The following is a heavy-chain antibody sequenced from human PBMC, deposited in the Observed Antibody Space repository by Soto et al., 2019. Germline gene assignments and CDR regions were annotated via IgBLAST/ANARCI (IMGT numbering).Heavy chain of an antibody. J-gene: IGHJ3*02. V-gene: IGHV4-59*01. Sequence: VQLQESGPGLVRPSETLSLTCSVSGASTASYSWNWIRQSPGKGLEWIGNSFYSVSANYDPSLRSRVTISIDTSRKQVSLTLSSVTAADTAVYYCARRGRRYSNYLSRPQTVGGFDIWGQGTLVIVSS. CDR2: SFYSVSA. CDR1: GASTASYS. CDR3: ARRGRRYSNYLSRPQTVGGFDI. D-gene: IGHD3-9*01.